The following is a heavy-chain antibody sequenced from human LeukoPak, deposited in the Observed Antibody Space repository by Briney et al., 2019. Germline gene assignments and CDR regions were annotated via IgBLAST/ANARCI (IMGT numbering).Heavy chain of an antibody. CDR2: ISGSGGST. J-gene: IGHJ4*02. CDR1: GFTFNTYA. V-gene: IGHV3-23*01. Sequence: GSLRLSCAASGFTFNTYAMSWVRQAPGKGLEWVSTISGSGGSTYYADSVKGRFTISRDNSKNTLYLQMNSLRAEDTALYYCAKVAISGGSSGYFDFDYWGQGTLVTVSS. D-gene: IGHD3-22*01. CDR3: AKVAISGGSSGYFDFDY.